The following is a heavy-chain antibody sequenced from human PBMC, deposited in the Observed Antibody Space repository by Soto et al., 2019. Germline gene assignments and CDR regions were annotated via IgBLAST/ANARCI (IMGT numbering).Heavy chain of an antibody. CDR2: IWYDGRND. CDR1: GFSFTQYA. Sequence: QERLVESGGGVVQPGRSLRLSCAASGFSFTQYAMVWVRQAPGKGLEWVAVIWYDGRNDYYADSVKGRFTISKDNSKNSLYLEMNSLRPEDTGIFYCARVLGQDFNCSGGTCSYYFYGVDVWGQGTTVTVSS. CDR3: ARVLGQDFNCSGGTCSYYFYGVDV. D-gene: IGHD2-15*01. J-gene: IGHJ6*02. V-gene: IGHV3-33*01.